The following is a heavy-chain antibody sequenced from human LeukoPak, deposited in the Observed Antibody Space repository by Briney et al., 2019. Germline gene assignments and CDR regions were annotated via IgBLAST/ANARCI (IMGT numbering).Heavy chain of an antibody. CDR3: ARSYSSSRGTFDY. Sequence: GGSLRLCCAASGFTFSRSWMHWVRQAPGKGLEWVSSITSSSSYIYYADSVKGRFTISRDNAKNSLYLQMNSLRAEDTAVYYCARSYSSSRGTFDYWGQGTLVTVSS. CDR1: GFTFSRSW. CDR2: ITSSSSYI. D-gene: IGHD6-6*01. V-gene: IGHV3-21*01. J-gene: IGHJ4*02.